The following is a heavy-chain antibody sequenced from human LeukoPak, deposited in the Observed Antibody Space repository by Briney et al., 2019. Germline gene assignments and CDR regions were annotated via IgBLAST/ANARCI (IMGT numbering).Heavy chain of an antibody. V-gene: IGHV3-48*01. CDR2: ISSSSSTI. J-gene: IGHJ4*02. Sequence: GGSPRLSCAASGFTFSSYSMNWVRQAPGKGLEWVSYISSSSSTIYYADSVKGRFTISRDNAKNSLYLQMNSLRAEDTAVYYCARVGAVAGPQHIDYWGQGTLVTVSS. CDR3: ARVGAVAGPQHIDY. CDR1: GFTFSSYS. D-gene: IGHD6-19*01.